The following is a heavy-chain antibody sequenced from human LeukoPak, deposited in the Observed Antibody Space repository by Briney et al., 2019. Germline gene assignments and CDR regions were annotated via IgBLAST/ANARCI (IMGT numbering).Heavy chain of an antibody. V-gene: IGHV3-53*01. D-gene: IGHD3-22*01. J-gene: IGHJ2*01. CDR3: ARSPRIYDSSVYYLVEYFDL. Sequence: PGGSLRLSYAASGFTVNTTYMSWVRQAPGKGLEWVSIIYSGGSTSYADSVKGRFTISRDISKNTLFLQMSSLRAEDTAVYYCARSPRIYDSSVYYLVEYFDLWGRGTLVTVSS. CDR2: IYSGGST. CDR1: GFTVNTTY.